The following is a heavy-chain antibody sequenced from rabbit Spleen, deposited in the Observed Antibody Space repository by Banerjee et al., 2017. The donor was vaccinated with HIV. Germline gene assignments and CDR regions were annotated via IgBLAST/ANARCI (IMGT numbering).Heavy chain of an antibody. J-gene: IGHJ6*01. Sequence: QSLVESGGGLVQPEGSLTLTCIASGVSFSGDSYMCWVRQAPGKGLEWIVCIDTGSSGFTYYASWAKGRFTISKPSSTTVTLQMTSLTAADTATYFCARDLAGAYAYIDLYLWGQGTLVTVS. CDR3: ARDLAGAYAYIDLYL. D-gene: IGHD6-1*01. V-gene: IGHV1S40*01. CDR2: IDTGSSGFT. CDR1: GVSFSGDSY.